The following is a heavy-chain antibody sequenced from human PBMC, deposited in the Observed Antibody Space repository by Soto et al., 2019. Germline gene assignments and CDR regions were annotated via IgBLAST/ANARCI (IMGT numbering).Heavy chain of an antibody. CDR1: GFTFSSYA. J-gene: IGHJ6*02. V-gene: IGHV3-30-3*01. D-gene: IGHD3-10*01. CDR2: ISYDGSNK. CDR3: AREGGEDYYYGMDV. Sequence: QVQLVESGGGVVQPGRSLRLSCAASGFTFSSYAMHWVRQAPGKGLEWVAVISYDGSNKYYADSVKGRFTISRDNSKNTLYLQMNSLRAEDTAVYYCAREGGEDYYYGMDVWGQGTTVTVSS.